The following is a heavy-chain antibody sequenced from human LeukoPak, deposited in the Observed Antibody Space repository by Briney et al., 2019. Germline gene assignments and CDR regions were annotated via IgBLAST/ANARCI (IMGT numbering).Heavy chain of an antibody. D-gene: IGHD7-27*01. J-gene: IGHJ3*02. V-gene: IGHV4-59*12. CDR2: IYYSGST. CDR3: ARDFWGSSTTRGINAFDI. CDR1: GGSISSYY. Sequence: SETLSLTCTVSGGSISSYYWSWIRQPPGKGLEWIGYIYYSGSTNYNPSLKSRVTISVDTSKNQFSLKLSSVTAADTAVYYCARDFWGSSTTRGINAFDIWGQGTMVTVSS.